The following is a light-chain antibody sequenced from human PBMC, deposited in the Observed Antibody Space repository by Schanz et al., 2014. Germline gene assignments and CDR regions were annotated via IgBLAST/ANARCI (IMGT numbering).Light chain of an antibody. Sequence: QSALTQPASVSGSPGQSITISCTGTSSDVGGYNYVSWYQQHPGKAPKLMIYDVINRPSGVSNRFSGSKSGNTASLIISGLQAEDEADYYCSSYAGNNNVVFGGGTKLTVL. CDR1: SSDVGGYNY. CDR3: SSYAGNNNVV. CDR2: DVI. V-gene: IGLV2-14*03. J-gene: IGLJ2*01.